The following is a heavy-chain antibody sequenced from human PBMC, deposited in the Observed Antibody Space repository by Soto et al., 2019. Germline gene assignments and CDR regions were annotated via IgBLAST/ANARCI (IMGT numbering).Heavy chain of an antibody. CDR1: GFTFSSYA. CDR2: ISGSGGST. V-gene: IGHV3-23*01. J-gene: IGHJ6*02. Sequence: VGSLRLSCAASGFTFSSYAMSWVRQAPGKGLEWVSAISGSGGSTYYADSVKGRFTISRDNSKNTLYLQMNSLRAEDTAVYYCAKDRTWVGYYYGMDVWGQGTTVTGLL. CDR3: AKDRTWVGYYYGMDV. D-gene: IGHD1-1*01.